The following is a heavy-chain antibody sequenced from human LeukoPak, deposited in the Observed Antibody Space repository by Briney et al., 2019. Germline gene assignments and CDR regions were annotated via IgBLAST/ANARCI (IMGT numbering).Heavy chain of an antibody. CDR2: MNLNSGNT. Sequence: AAVKVSCKASGYTFTSYDIHWVRQATAPGLEWVGWMNLNSGNTGYAQKVQGRFTITRNTSISTAYMELSSLRSEDTAVYYCARGAHSSSSVWLFDIWGQGTMVTVSS. CDR3: ARGAHSSSSVWLFDI. J-gene: IGHJ3*02. CDR1: GYTFTSYD. D-gene: IGHD6-6*01. V-gene: IGHV1-8*03.